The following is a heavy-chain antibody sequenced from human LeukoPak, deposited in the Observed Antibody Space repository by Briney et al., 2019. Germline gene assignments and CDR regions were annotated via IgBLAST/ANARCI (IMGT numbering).Heavy chain of an antibody. Sequence: SETLSLTCTVSGGSLRSYYWSWIRQPPGKGLEWIGYIYYSGSTNYNPSLKSRVTISVDTSKNQFSLKLSSVTAADTAVYYCARGRYSYPNNYYYYMDVWGKGTTVTISS. CDR3: ARGRYSYPNNYYYYMDV. V-gene: IGHV4-59*01. CDR1: GGSLRSYY. CDR2: IYYSGST. D-gene: IGHD5-18*01. J-gene: IGHJ6*03.